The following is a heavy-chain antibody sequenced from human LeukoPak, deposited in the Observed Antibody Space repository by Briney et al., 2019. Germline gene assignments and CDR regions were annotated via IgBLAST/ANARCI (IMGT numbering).Heavy chain of an antibody. J-gene: IGHJ4*02. Sequence: GGSLRLSCAASGFTFSKYAMSWVRQAPGKGLEYVSSISKSSALKYYAESVRGRFTISRDNAENSLYLDMNNLGAEDTAVYFCVRGDNRDQWGQGTLVTVSS. CDR3: VRGDNRDQ. D-gene: IGHD2-2*01. CDR2: ISKSSALK. CDR1: GFTFSKYA. V-gene: IGHV3-21*01.